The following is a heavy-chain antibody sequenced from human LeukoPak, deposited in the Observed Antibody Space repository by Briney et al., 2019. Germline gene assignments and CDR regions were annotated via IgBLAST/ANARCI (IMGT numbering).Heavy chain of an antibody. V-gene: IGHV1-18*01. D-gene: IGHD6-13*01. CDR3: ARDNQGAAADL. CDR2: ISAYNGNT. Sequence: ASVKVSCKASGGTFSSYAISWVRQAPGQGLEWMGWISAYNGNTNYAQKLQGRVTMTTDTSTSTAYMELRSLRSDDTAVYYCARDNQGAAADLWGQGTLVTVSS. J-gene: IGHJ4*02. CDR1: GGTFSSYA.